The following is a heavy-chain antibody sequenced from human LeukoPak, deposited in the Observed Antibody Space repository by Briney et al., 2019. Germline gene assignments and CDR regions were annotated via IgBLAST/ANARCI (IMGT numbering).Heavy chain of an antibody. CDR2: ISASGGST. V-gene: IGHV3-23*01. Sequence: GGSLRLSCAASGFTFNTYAMSWVRQAPGKGLEWVSSISASGGSTYYADSVKGRFTISRDNSKNTLSLQMNSLRVEDTAVYYCAKVAKYYYGPETYYFFEQWGQGTPVTASS. CDR1: GFTFNTYA. D-gene: IGHD3-10*01. CDR3: AKVAKYYYGPETYYFFEQ. J-gene: IGHJ4*02.